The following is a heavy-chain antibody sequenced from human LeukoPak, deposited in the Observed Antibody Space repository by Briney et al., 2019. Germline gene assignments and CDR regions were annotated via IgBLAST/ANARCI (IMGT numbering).Heavy chain of an antibody. CDR3: VRQGVIIAFDI. J-gene: IGHJ3*02. CDR1: GYRFTTYW. V-gene: IGHV5-51*01. CDR2: IYPGDSDT. Sequence: GESLKISCKGSGYRFTTYWIGWVRPMPGKGLEWMGIIYPGDSDTKYSPSFQGQVTISADKSINTAYLQWTSLKASDTAMYYCVRQGVIIAFDIWGQGTMVTVSS. D-gene: IGHD3-10*01.